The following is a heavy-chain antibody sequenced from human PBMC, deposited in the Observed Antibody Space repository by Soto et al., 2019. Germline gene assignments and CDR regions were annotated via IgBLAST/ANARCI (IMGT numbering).Heavy chain of an antibody. CDR3: GTADRGTAAGGTVQ. V-gene: IGHV3-7*01. Sequence: EVQVVESGGGLVQPGGSLRLSCAASGFTLSTYWMTWVRQAPGKGLEWVANIKQDASEKYYVDSVKGRFTVSRDNAKNSLYLQMNSLRTEDTAVYYCGTADRGTAAGGTVQWGQGTLVTVSS. D-gene: IGHD6-13*01. J-gene: IGHJ4*02. CDR2: IKQDASEK. CDR1: GFTLSTYW.